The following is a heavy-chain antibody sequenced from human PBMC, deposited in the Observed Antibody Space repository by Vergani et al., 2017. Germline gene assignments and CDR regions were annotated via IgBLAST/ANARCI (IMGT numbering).Heavy chain of an antibody. Sequence: EVQLVESGGGLVQPGRSLRLSCAASGFTFDDYAMHWVRQAPGKGLEWVSGISWNSGSIGYADSVKGRFTISRDNAKNSLYLQMNSLRAEDTALYYCAKPSPGGSSTSCLSGPFDYWGQGTLVTVSS. CDR2: ISWNSGSI. J-gene: IGHJ4*02. D-gene: IGHD2-2*01. CDR3: AKPSPGGSSTSCLSGPFDY. CDR1: GFTFDDYA. V-gene: IGHV3-9*01.